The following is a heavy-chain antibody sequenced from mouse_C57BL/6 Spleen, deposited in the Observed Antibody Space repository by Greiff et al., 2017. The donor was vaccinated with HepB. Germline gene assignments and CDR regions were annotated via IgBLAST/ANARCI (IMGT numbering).Heavy chain of an antibody. V-gene: IGHV5-4*03. D-gene: IGHD4-1*01. CDR2: ISDGGSYT. CDR1: GFTFSSYA. Sequence: EVMLVESGGGLVKPGGSLKLSCAASGFTFSSYAMSWVRQTPEKRLEWVATISDGGSYTYYPDNVKGRFTISRDNAKNNLYLQMSHLKSEDTAMYYCARGTGTMGYFDVWGTGTTVTVAS. J-gene: IGHJ1*03. CDR3: ARGTGTMGYFDV.